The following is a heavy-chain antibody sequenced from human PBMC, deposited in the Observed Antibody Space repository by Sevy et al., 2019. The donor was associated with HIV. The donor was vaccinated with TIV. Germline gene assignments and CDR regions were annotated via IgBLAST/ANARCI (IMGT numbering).Heavy chain of an antibody. Sequence: GESLKISCKGSGYTFTSYWISWVRQMPGKGLEWMGSIDPSDSYTHYNPSFQGHVTISVDKSINTAYLQWSSLKASDTAMYYCARTGDSSGRDNCFDPWGQGTLVTVSS. D-gene: IGHD3-22*01. CDR1: GYTFTSYW. V-gene: IGHV5-10-1*01. CDR3: ARTGDSSGRDNCFDP. CDR2: IDPSDSYT. J-gene: IGHJ5*02.